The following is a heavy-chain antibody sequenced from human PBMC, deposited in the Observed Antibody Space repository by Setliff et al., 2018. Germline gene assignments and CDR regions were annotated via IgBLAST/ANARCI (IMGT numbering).Heavy chain of an antibody. V-gene: IGHV1-69*05. CDR2: TIPIFGTT. CDR3: ARGEHIVSGDFYHYIDV. J-gene: IGHJ6*03. Sequence: SVKVSCKASGGTFSSYGISWVRHAPGQGLEWMGGTIPIFGTTDYAQKFQDRVAITTDKSTSTAYMELSSLKSDDTAVYYCARGEHIVSGDFYHYIDVWGKGTTVTVSS. D-gene: IGHD2-15*01. CDR1: GGTFSSYG.